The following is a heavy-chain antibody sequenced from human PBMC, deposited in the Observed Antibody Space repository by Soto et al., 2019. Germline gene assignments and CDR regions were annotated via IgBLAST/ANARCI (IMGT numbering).Heavy chain of an antibody. Sequence: GASVKVSCKASGGTFSSYAISWVRQAPGQGLEWMGGIISIFGTANYAQKFQGRVTITADESTSTAYMELSSLRSDDTAVYYCASGGSYFDFWGQGTLVTVSS. CDR2: IISIFGTA. D-gene: IGHD3-16*01. J-gene: IGHJ4*02. V-gene: IGHV1-69*13. CDR1: GGTFSSYA. CDR3: ASGGSYFDF.